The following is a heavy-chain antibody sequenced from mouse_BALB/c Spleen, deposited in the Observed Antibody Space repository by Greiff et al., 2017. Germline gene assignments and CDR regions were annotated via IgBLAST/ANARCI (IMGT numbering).Heavy chain of an antibody. CDR1: GFTFSSYT. J-gene: IGHJ2*01. CDR3: TRARGLLYVDY. CDR2: ISSGGSYT. D-gene: IGHD2-3*01. V-gene: IGHV5-6-4*01. Sequence: EVKVVESGGGLVKPGGSLKLSCAASGFTFSSYTMSWVRQTPEKRLEWVATISSGGSYTYYPDSVKGRFTISRDNAKNTLYLQMSSLKSEDTAMYYCTRARGLLYVDYWGQGTTLTVSS.